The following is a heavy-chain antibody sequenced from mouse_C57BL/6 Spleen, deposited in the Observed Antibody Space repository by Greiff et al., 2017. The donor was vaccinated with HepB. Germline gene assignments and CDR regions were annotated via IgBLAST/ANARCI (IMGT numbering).Heavy chain of an antibody. CDR2: ISSGSSTI. CDR1: GFTFSSYA. J-gene: IGHJ4*01. D-gene: IGHD1-1*01. V-gene: IGHV5-17*01. CDR3: ARGTTVVATRAMDY. Sequence: EVKLVESGGGLVKPGGSLKLSCAASGFTFSSYAMSWVRQTPEKRLEWVAYISSGSSTIYYADTVKGRFTISRDNAKNTLFLQMTSLRSEDTAMYYCARGTTVVATRAMDYWGQGTSVTVSS.